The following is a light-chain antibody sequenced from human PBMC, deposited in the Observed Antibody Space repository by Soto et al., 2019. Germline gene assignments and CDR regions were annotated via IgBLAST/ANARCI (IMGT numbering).Light chain of an antibody. Sequence: EIVMTQSPGTLSLSPGERATLSCRASQSVRSNYLAWYQQKPGRAPRLLIYGASSRATGIPDRFSDSGSGTDFTLTISRLEPEDFAVYYCQQYGSSPRAFGGGTKVDIK. J-gene: IGKJ4*01. V-gene: IGKV3-20*01. CDR1: QSVRSNY. CDR3: QQYGSSPRA. CDR2: GAS.